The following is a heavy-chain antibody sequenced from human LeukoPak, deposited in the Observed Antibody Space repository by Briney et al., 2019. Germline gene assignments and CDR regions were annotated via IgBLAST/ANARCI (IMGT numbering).Heavy chain of an antibody. Sequence: KPGGSLRLSCTSSGFTFREFAVRWFRQAPGKGLEWIGFIRSSIYGGTPKAAASVKGRFIFSRDDSKGVAYLRMNSLKTDDTAVYYCSREWGNGNDLRPDSWGQGTLVTVSS. CDR3: SREWGNGNDLRPDS. V-gene: IGHV3-49*05. CDR2: IRSSIYGGTP. CDR1: GFTFREFA. J-gene: IGHJ4*02. D-gene: IGHD1-1*01.